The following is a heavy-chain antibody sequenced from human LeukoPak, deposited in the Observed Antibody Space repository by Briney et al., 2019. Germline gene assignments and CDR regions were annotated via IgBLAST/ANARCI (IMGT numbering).Heavy chain of an antibody. D-gene: IGHD2-8*01. Sequence: ASVKVSCKASGYTFTGYYMHWVRQARGQRLEWIGWIVVGSGNTNYAQKFQERVTITRDMSTSTAYMELSSLRSEDTAVYYCATYCTNGVCYFGNYWGQGTLVTVSS. CDR1: GYTFTGYY. V-gene: IGHV1-58*02. J-gene: IGHJ4*02. CDR2: IVVGSGNT. CDR3: ATYCTNGVCYFGNY.